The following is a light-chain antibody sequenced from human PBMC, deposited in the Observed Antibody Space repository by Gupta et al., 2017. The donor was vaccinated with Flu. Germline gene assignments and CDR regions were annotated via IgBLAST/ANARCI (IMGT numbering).Light chain of an antibody. CDR2: DNN. CDR1: SSNIGNNY. Sequence: SSSNIGNNYVSWYQQLPGTAPRLLLYDNNKRPSLNLDRFSGSKSDTSATLGITGLQTGDEADYYCATWDSSLGVVVFGGGTKLTVL. V-gene: IGLV1-51*01. CDR3: ATWDSSLGVVV. J-gene: IGLJ2*01.